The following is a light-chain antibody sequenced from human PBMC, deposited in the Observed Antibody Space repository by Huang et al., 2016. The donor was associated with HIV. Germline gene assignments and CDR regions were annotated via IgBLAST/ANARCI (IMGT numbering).Light chain of an antibody. J-gene: IGKJ1*01. CDR1: QSISTY. CDR2: ASS. CDR3: QQSYSTPVT. V-gene: IGKV1-39*01. Sequence: DIQMTQSPSSLSASIGDRVTITCRASQSISTYLNWYQHKPGKAPNLLICASSSLQSGVPWRFSGSGSGTDFTLTISSLQPEDFVTYYCQQSYSTPVTFGQGTKVEIK.